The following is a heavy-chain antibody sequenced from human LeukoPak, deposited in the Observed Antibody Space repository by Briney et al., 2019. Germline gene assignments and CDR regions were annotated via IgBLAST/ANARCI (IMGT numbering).Heavy chain of an antibody. Sequence: GGSLRLSCTASGFTFGDYAMSWVRQAPGKGLEWVGFIRSKAYGGTTEYAASVKGRFTISRDDSKSIAYLQMDSLKTEDTAVYYCTRDHIVVVPAAMRPYYYYGMDVWGKGTTVTVSS. CDR3: TRDHIVVVPAAMRPYYYYGMDV. CDR1: GFTFGDYA. V-gene: IGHV3-49*04. CDR2: IRSKAYGGTT. J-gene: IGHJ6*04. D-gene: IGHD2-2*01.